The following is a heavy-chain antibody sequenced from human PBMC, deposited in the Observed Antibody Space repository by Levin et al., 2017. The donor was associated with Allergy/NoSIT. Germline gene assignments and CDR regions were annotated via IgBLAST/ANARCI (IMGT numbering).Heavy chain of an antibody. J-gene: IGHJ3*01. CDR1: GFAFGDYA. V-gene: IGHV3-23*01. CDR3: AKKQAGTSGFSFDV. CDR2: ITGGGSDT. D-gene: IGHD6-19*01. Sequence: GESLKISCAASGFAFGDYAMTWVRQAPGKGLEWVSDITGGGSDTWYGDSVKGRFTVSRDNSKDMLYLELNSLRVEDTGIYYCAKKQAGTSGFSFDVWGQGTTVTFSS.